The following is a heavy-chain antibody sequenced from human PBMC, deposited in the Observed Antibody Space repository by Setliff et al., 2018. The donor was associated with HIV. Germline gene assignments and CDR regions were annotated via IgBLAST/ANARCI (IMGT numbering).Heavy chain of an antibody. Sequence: GASVKVSCKASGYTFTSYGISWVRQAPGQGLEWMGWISAYNGNTNYAQKLQGRVTMTTDTSTSTAHMELRSLRSDDTAVYYCASRSYGSSDYYYYMDVWGKGTTVTVSS. CDR3: ASRSYGSSDYYYYMDV. V-gene: IGHV1-18*01. D-gene: IGHD5-18*01. CDR2: ISAYNGNT. J-gene: IGHJ6*03. CDR1: GYTFTSYG.